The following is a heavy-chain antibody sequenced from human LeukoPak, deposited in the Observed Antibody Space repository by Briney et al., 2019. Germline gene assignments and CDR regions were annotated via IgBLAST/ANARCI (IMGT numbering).Heavy chain of an antibody. CDR3: AKVLDYCDGGTCYNSGMDS. Sequence: GGSLRLSCSASGFIFSSHTMHWVRQAPGKGLEYVSAISNNGGSTYYADSVKGRFTISRDNSKNTLYLQMSSLRAEDTAVYYCAKVLDYCDGGTCYNSGMDSWGQGTLVTVSS. V-gene: IGHV3-64D*09. J-gene: IGHJ4*02. CDR1: GFIFSSHT. D-gene: IGHD2-15*01. CDR2: ISNNGGST.